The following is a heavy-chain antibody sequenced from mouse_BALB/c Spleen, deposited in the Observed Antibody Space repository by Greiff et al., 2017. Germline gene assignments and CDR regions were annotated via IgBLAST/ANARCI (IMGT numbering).Heavy chain of an antibody. J-gene: IGHJ3*01. Sequence: VKLMESGAELAKPGASVKMSCKASGYTFTSYWMHWVKQRPGQGLEWIGYINPSTGYTEYNQKFKDKATLTADKSSSTAYMQLSSLTSEDSAVYYCARGLMIGGFAYWGQGTLVTVSA. CDR2: INPSTGYT. CDR1: GYTFTSYW. CDR3: ARGLMIGGFAY. V-gene: IGHV1-7*01. D-gene: IGHD2-3*01.